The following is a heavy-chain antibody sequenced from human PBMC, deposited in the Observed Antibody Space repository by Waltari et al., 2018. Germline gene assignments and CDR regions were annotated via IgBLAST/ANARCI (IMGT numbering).Heavy chain of an antibody. J-gene: IGHJ6*03. Sequence: QVQLVESGGGVVQPGRSLRLSCAASGFTFSSYGMHWVRQAPGKGLEWVAVISYDGSNKYYADSVKGRFTISRDNSKNTLYLQMNSLRAEDTAVYYCAKTPDYYYYMDVWGKGTTVTVSS. CDR1: GFTFSSYG. CDR2: ISYDGSNK. V-gene: IGHV3-30*18. CDR3: AKTPDYYYYMDV.